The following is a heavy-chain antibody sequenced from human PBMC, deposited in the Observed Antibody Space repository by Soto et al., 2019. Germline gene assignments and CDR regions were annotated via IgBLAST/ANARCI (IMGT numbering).Heavy chain of an antibody. D-gene: IGHD5-18*01. J-gene: IGHJ6*02. CDR3: ARVPVATAMALHYYYGMDV. Sequence: ASVKVSCKASGYTFTSYYMHWVRQAPGQGLEWMGIINPSGGSTSYAQKFQGRVTMTRDTSTSTVYMELSILRSEDTAVYYCARVPVATAMALHYYYGMDVWGQGTTVTVSS. V-gene: IGHV1-46*01. CDR2: INPSGGST. CDR1: GYTFTSYY.